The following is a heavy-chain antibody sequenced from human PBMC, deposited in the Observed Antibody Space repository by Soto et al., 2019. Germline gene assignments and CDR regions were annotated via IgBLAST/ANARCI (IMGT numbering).Heavy chain of an antibody. CDR2: INPRGGGA. CDR1: GYTFTTYY. CDR3: ARPEGYGSGSYYFDS. J-gene: IGHJ4*02. V-gene: IGHV1-46*01. Sequence: SSVKVSCKASGYTFTTYYMHWVRQAPGQGLEWMGIINPRGGGANYAQKFQGRLTMTGDTSTSTIYMELSSLRSEDTAVYYCARPEGYGSGSYYFDSWGQGTLVTV. D-gene: IGHD3-10*01.